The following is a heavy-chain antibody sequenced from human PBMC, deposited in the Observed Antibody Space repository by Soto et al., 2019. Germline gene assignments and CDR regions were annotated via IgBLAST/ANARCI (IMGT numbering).Heavy chain of an antibody. CDR2: INAGNGNT. V-gene: IGHV1-3*01. CDR3: ASRYYDILTGLDAFDI. D-gene: IGHD3-9*01. Sequence: ASVKVSCKASGYTFTSYAMHWVRQAPGQRLEWMGWINAGNGNTKYSQKFQGRVTITRDTSASTAYMELSSLRSEDTAVYYCASRYYDILTGLDAFDIWGQGTMVTVSS. CDR1: GYTFTSYA. J-gene: IGHJ3*02.